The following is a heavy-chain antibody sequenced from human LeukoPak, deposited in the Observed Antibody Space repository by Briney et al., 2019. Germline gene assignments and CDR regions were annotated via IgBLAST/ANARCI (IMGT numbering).Heavy chain of an antibody. CDR3: ARYFRGAFDI. J-gene: IGHJ3*02. CDR1: GFIFSSYG. CDR2: ISSSGSTI. Sequence: GGSLRLSCAASGFIFSSYGMNWVRQAPGKGLEWVSYISSSGSTIYYADSVKGRFTISRDNAKNSLYLQMNSLRAEDTAVYYCARYFRGAFDIWGQGTMVTVSS. V-gene: IGHV3-48*04. D-gene: IGHD2/OR15-2a*01.